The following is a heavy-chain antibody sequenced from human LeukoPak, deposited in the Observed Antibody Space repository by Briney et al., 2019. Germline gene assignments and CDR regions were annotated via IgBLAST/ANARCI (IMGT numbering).Heavy chain of an antibody. V-gene: IGHV3-30-3*01. D-gene: IGHD3-3*01. CDR2: ISYDGSNK. CDR3: ARNPPNYDFWSGPYYYGMDV. CDR1: GFTFSSYA. Sequence: GGSLRLSCAASGFTFSSYAMHWVRQAPGKGLEWVAVISYDGSNKYYADSVKGRFTISRDNSKNTLYLQMNSLRAEDTAVYYYARNPPNYDFWSGPYYYGMDVWGQGTTVTVSS. J-gene: IGHJ6*02.